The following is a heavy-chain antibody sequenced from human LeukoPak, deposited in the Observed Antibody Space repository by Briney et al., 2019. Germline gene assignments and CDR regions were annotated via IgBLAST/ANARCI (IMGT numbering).Heavy chain of an antibody. CDR1: GDSLSSNIAA. CDR2: TYYRSKWYN. D-gene: IGHD6-19*01. CDR3: ARVGGLGSGWRKYFDY. V-gene: IGHV6-1*01. Sequence: SQTLSLTCAISGDSLSSNIAAWNSIRQSPSRCLEWQARTYYRSKWYNDYAVSVKSRITINPDTSKNQFSLQLNSVTPEDTAVYYCARVGGLGSGWRKYFDYWGQGTLVTVSS. J-gene: IGHJ4*02.